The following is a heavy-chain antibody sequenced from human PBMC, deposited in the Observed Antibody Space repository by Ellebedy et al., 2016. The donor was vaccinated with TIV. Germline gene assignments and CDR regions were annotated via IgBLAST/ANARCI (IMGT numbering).Heavy chain of an antibody. CDR1: GGSISSSY. J-gene: IGHJ4*02. D-gene: IGHD5-18*01. V-gene: IGHV4-59*08. CDR2: ISYDGST. CDR3: ARHLRYTYGYYDS. Sequence: ESLKISCSVSGGSISSSYWSWIRLPPGKGLEWIGYISYDGSTNYNPSLKSHVTISRDTSRNQLSLRLTSVTAADTAVYYCARHLRYTYGYYDSWGQGTLVTVSS.